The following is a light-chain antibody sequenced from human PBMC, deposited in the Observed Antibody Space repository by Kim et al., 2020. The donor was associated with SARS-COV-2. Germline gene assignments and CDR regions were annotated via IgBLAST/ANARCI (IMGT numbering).Light chain of an antibody. Sequence: EIVLTQSPGTLPLSPGERATLSCRTSQSISSSYLAWYQQKPGQAPRLLIYGASSRATGIPDRFSGGGSGTDFTLTISRLEPEDFAVYYCQQYGSSPLTFGQGTKVDIK. V-gene: IGKV3-20*01. J-gene: IGKJ1*01. CDR3: QQYGSSPLT. CDR1: QSISSSY. CDR2: GAS.